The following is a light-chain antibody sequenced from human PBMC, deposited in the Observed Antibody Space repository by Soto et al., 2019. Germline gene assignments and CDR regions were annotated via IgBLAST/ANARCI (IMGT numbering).Light chain of an antibody. J-gene: IGLJ3*02. CDR3: SAYSSSSTLAV. CDR2: EVI. V-gene: IGLV2-14*01. CDR1: SSDIGNYNF. Sequence: QSALTQPASVSGSPGQSITISCTGTSSDIGNYNFVSWYQQHPGKVPKLLIYEVINRPTGVSNRFSGSKSGNTASLTISGLQAEDEAAYFFSAYSSSSTLAVFGGGPTLTVL.